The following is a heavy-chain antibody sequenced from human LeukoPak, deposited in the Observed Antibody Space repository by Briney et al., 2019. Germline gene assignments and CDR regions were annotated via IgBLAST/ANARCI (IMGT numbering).Heavy chain of an antibody. V-gene: IGHV4-30-4*08. CDR1: GGSISSGDYY. J-gene: IGHJ4*02. CDR2: IYYSGST. CDR3: ARTYWSSTSCYTFDH. D-gene: IGHD2-2*02. Sequence: PSETLSLTCTVSGGSISSGDYYWSWIRQPPGKGLEWIGYIYYSGSTYYNPSLKSRVTISVDTSKNQFSLKLSSVTAADTAVYYCARTYWSSTSCYTFDHWGQGTLVTVSS.